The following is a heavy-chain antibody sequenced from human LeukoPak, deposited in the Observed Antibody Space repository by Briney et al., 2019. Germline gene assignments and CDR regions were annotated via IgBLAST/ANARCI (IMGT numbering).Heavy chain of an antibody. CDR2: IIPIFGTA. Sequence: SVKVSCKAAGGTFSSYAISWVRQAPGQGLEWMGGIIPIFGTANYAQKFQGRVTITADESTSTAYMELSSLRSEDTAVYYCARKTLRFLDPFDYWGQGTLVTVSS. D-gene: IGHD3-3*01. V-gene: IGHV1-69*13. CDR1: GGTFSSYA. J-gene: IGHJ4*02. CDR3: ARKTLRFLDPFDY.